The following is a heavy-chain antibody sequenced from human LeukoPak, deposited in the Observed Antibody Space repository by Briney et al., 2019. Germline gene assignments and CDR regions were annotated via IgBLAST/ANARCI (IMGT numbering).Heavy chain of an antibody. CDR3: AKQRANWGSDYFDY. CDR2: IYYSGST. CDR1: GGSISSGDYN. D-gene: IGHD7-27*01. J-gene: IGHJ4*02. Sequence: SQTLSLTCTVSGGSISSGDYNWSWIRQPPGKGLEWIGYIYYSGSTYYNPSLKSRVTISVDTSKNQFSLKLSSVTAADTAVHYCAKQRANWGSDYFDYWGQGTLVTVSS. V-gene: IGHV4-30-4*08.